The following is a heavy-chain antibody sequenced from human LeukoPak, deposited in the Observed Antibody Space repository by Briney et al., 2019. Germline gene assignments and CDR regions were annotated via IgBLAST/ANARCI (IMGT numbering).Heavy chain of an antibody. J-gene: IGHJ6*02. Sequence: GASVKVSCKASGYTFTSYGISWVRQAPGQGLEWMGWIIAYNGNTNYAQKLQGRVTMTTDTSTSTAYMELRSLRSDDTAVYYCASPGAYYYDSSGHNDPYYYYGMDVWGQGTTVTVSS. D-gene: IGHD3-22*01. V-gene: IGHV1-18*01. CDR2: IIAYNGNT. CDR3: ASPGAYYYDSSGHNDPYYYYGMDV. CDR1: GYTFTSYG.